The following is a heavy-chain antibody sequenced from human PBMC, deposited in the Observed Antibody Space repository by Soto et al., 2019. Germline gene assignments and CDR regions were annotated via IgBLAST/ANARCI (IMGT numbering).Heavy chain of an antibody. J-gene: IGHJ6*03. V-gene: IGHV1-3*01. CDR1: GYTFTSYA. D-gene: IGHD6-19*01. CDR3: ARQAVAGTTHYYYYYYMDV. Sequence: ASVKVSCKASGYTFTSYAMNWVRQAPGQRLEWMGWINAGNGKTKYSQKLQGRVTITRDTYASTAYMELSSMRSEDTAVYYFARQAVAGTTHYYYYYYMDVWGKGTTVTVSS. CDR2: INAGNGKT.